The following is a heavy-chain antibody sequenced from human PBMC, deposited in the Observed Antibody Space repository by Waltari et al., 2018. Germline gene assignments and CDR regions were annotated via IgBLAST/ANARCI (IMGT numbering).Heavy chain of an antibody. V-gene: IGHV3-33*01. J-gene: IGHJ6*02. CDR1: GFTFSSYG. CDR3: ARDIVSHGMDV. D-gene: IGHD2-15*01. Sequence: VQLVESGGGLVQPGRSLRLSCAASGFTFSSYGMHWVRQAPGKGLEWVAVIWYDGSNKYYADSVKGRFTISRDNSKNTLYLQMNSLRAEDTAVYYCARDIVSHGMDVWGQGTTVTVSS. CDR2: IWYDGSNK.